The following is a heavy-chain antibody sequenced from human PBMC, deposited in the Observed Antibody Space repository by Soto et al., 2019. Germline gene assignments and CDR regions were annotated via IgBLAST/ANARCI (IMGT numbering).Heavy chain of an antibody. D-gene: IGHD3-3*01. CDR3: ARWSYLDY. CDR1: GFSFGSYA. Sequence: GESLKISCAASGFSFGSYALSWVRQAPGKGLEWVSTISGSDGKTFYADAVKGRFSISRDTSQNTLYLQMNSLRADDTAIYYCARWSYLDYWGQGTRVTVSS. J-gene: IGHJ4*02. V-gene: IGHV3-23*01. CDR2: ISGSDGKT.